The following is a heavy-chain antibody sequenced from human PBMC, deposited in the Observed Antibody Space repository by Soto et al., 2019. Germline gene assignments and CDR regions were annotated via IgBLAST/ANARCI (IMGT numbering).Heavy chain of an antibody. CDR1: GFSLSTSGMC. CDR2: IDWDDDK. J-gene: IGHJ6*03. CDR3: ARTLRAALYYYYYYMDV. Sequence: SGPTLLNPTQTLTLTCTFSGFSLSTSGMCVSWIRQPPGKALEWLARIDWDDDKYYSTSLKTRLTISKDTSKNQVVLTMTNMDPVDTATYYCARTLRAALYYYYYYMDVWGKGTTVTVSS. V-gene: IGHV2-70*11. D-gene: IGHD2-15*01.